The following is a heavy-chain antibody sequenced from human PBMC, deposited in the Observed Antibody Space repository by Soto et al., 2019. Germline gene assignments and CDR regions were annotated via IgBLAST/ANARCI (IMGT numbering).Heavy chain of an antibody. CDR2: MYYGGRT. V-gene: IGHV4-59*08. CDR1: GGSISSYY. D-gene: IGHD2-15*01. CDR3: ARGTPSPLIVRSSRGPWFDP. Sequence: ETLSLTCTVSGGSISSYYWSWIRQPPGKGLEWIGYMYYGGRTNYNPSLKSRVTISVDTSKMQAPLKLSSVTAADTAVYFCARGTPSPLIVRSSRGPWFDPWGQGTMVAVSS. J-gene: IGHJ5*02.